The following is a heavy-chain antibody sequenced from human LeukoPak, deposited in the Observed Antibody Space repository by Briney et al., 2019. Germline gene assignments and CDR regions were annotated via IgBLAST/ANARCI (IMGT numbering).Heavy chain of an antibody. CDR1: GGSISGTNW. CDR2: ISLAGQT. CDR3: SRESGPYCPFGY. D-gene: IGHD1-26*01. V-gene: IGHV4/OR15-8*02. Sequence: SETLSLTCGVSGGSISGTNWWSWVRQPPGQGLEWIGEISLAGQTNFNPSLNGRVTMSLDKSSNQLSLHLTSVTAADTATYFCSRESGPYCPFGYWGQGTLVIVSS. J-gene: IGHJ4*02.